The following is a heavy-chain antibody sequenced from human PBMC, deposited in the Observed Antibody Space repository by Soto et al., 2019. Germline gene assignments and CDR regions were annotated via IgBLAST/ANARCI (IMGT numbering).Heavy chain of an antibody. Sequence: PGESLKISCKGSGYSFTSYWISWVRQMPGKGLEWMGRIDPSDSYTNYSPSFQGHVTISADKSISTAYLQWSSLKASDTAMYYCAVGDGSSSPSDYYYYGMDVWGQGTTVTVSS. CDR2: IDPSDSYT. D-gene: IGHD6-6*01. J-gene: IGHJ6*02. CDR3: AVGDGSSSPSDYYYYGMDV. CDR1: GYSFTSYW. V-gene: IGHV5-10-1*01.